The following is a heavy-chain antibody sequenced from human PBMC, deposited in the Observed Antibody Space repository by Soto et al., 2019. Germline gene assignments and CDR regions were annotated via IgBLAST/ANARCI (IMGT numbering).Heavy chain of an antibody. CDR1: GFTFSSYG. D-gene: IGHD3-9*01. V-gene: IGHV3-30*18. CDR2: ISYDGSNK. Sequence: QVQLVESGGGVVQPGRSLRLSCAASGFTFSSYGMHWVRQAPGKGLEWVAVISYDGSNKYYADSVKGRFTISRDNSKNTLYRQMNSLRAEDTAVYYCAKDAPTRHYDILTGYSYYYYGMDVWGQGTTVTVSS. J-gene: IGHJ6*02. CDR3: AKDAPTRHYDILTGYSYYYYGMDV.